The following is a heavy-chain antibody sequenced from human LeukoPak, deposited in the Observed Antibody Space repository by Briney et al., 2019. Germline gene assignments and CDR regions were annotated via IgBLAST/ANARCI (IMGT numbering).Heavy chain of an antibody. D-gene: IGHD5-24*01. Sequence: SVTVSYKASGGTFSSYAISWVRQAPGQGLEWMGRIIPIFRIANYAQKFQGRVTITADKSTSTAYMELSSLRSEDTAVYYCARDLTRDGYNHDIRYGMDVWGQGTTVTVSS. V-gene: IGHV1-69*04. CDR3: ARDLTRDGYNHDIRYGMDV. CDR2: IIPIFRIA. CDR1: GGTFSSYA. J-gene: IGHJ6*02.